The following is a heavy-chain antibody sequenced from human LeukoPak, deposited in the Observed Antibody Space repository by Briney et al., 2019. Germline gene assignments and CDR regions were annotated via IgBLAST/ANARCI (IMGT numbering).Heavy chain of an antibody. J-gene: IGHJ4*02. CDR1: GYTFTGYY. CDR3: ARETKYNWNYED. V-gene: IGHV1-2*06. CDR2: INPNSGGT. D-gene: IGHD1-7*01. Sequence: GASVKVSCKASGYTFTGYYMHWVRQAPGQGLEWMGRINPNSGGTNYAQKFQGRVTMTRDTSISTAYMELSRLRSDDAAVYYCARETKYNWNYEDWGQGTLVTVSS.